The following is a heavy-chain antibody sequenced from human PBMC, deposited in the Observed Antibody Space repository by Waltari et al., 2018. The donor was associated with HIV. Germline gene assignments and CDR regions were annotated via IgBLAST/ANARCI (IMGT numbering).Heavy chain of an antibody. V-gene: IGHV1-46*01. J-gene: IGHJ4*02. CDR2: RRTGGGST. CDR1: GYTFTTYY. D-gene: IGHD7-27*01. CDR3: AREHPNSYYFDY. Sequence: QVQLVQSGAEVKKPGASVKVSCKASGYTFTTYYIHWMRHAPGQRLEWMAIRRTGGGSTSYAEKFQGRVTMTRDTSTSTVYMEVSSLRSDDTAVYYCAREHPNSYYFDYWGQGTLVTVSS.